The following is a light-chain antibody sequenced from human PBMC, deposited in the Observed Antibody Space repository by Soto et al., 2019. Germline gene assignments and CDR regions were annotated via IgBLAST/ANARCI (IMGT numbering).Light chain of an antibody. CDR3: LQHKSYPLT. CDR2: AAS. J-gene: IGKJ4*01. CDR1: QDISSY. Sequence: DLQMTQSPSAMSASVGDRVTITCRASQDISSYLAWFQQKPGKVPKRLIYAASSLQSGVPARFSGSVSGTEFTLTISSLQPEDFATYYCLQHKSYPLTFGGGTKVEIK. V-gene: IGKV1-17*03.